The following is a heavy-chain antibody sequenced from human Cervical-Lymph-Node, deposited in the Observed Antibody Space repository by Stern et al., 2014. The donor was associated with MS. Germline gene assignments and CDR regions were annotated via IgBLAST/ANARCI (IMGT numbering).Heavy chain of an antibody. J-gene: IGHJ2*01. Sequence: EVQLVESGGGLVKPGGSLTLSCAASGFSFNSYSMNWVRQAPGKGLEWVSSISTSSAFKYFADSVKGRFTISRDNARNSLFLQMNSLKVEDTAVYYCARDLGTTTVTRVNWYFDLWGRGTLVTVSS. CDR3: ARDLGTTTVTRVNWYFDL. V-gene: IGHV3-21*01. D-gene: IGHD4-17*01. CDR2: ISTSSAFK. CDR1: GFSFNSYS.